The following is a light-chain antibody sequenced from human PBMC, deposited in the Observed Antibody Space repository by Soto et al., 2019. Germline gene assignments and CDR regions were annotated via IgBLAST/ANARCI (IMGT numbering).Light chain of an antibody. CDR2: EVN. V-gene: IGLV2-14*02. CDR3: CSYTSSPYR. J-gene: IGLJ1*01. Sequence: QSALTQPASVSGSPGESLTISCTGSSSEIGTYDFVSWYQQLPGKAPKLLMFEVNKRTSGVSDRFSGSKSGITASLTISGLQADDEADYYCCSYTSSPYRFGSGTKVTVL. CDR1: SSEIGTYDF.